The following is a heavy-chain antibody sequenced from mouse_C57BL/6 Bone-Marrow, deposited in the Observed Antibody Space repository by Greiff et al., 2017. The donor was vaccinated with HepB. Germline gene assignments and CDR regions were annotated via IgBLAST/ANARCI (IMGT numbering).Heavy chain of an antibody. CDR1: GFSLTSYG. CDR3: AKSPYGSSPYWYFDV. D-gene: IGHD1-1*01. V-gene: IGHV2-3*01. CDR2: IWGDGST. J-gene: IGHJ1*03. Sequence: VKLQESGPGLVAPSQSLSITCTVSGFSLTSYGVSWVRQPPGKGLEWLGVIWGDGSTNYHSALISRLSISKDNSKSQVFLKLNSLQTDATATYYCAKSPYGSSPYWYFDVWGTGTTVTVSS.